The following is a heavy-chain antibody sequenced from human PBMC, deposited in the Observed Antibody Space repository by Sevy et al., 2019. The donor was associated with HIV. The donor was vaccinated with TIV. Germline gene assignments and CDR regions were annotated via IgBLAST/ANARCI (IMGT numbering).Heavy chain of an antibody. J-gene: IGHJ3*02. V-gene: IGHV3-11*04. Sequence: GGSLTLSCAASGFTFSDYYMTWVRQAPGKGLEWIAYISNSGRTTHNADSVDGRFTISRDNAKNSLYLQMNSLRVEDTAVYYCVRDRSASWIDAFDIWGRGARVTVSS. D-gene: IGHD2-2*03. CDR3: VRDRSASWIDAFDI. CDR2: ISNSGRTT. CDR1: GFTFSDYY.